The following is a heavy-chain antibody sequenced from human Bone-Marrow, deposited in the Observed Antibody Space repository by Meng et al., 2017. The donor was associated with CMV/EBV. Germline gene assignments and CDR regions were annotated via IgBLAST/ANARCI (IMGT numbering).Heavy chain of an antibody. CDR3: VKARFLTGNYWMDV. CDR2: ISWNSGSI. CDR1: GFTFDDYA. D-gene: IGHD3-9*01. V-gene: IGHV3-9*01. Sequence: SLKISCAASGFTFDDYAMHWVRQALGKGRERVSGISWNSGSIGYADSVKGRFTISRDNAKDALYLQMNSLRAEDTALYYCVKARFLTGNYWMDVWGQGTTVTVSS. J-gene: IGHJ6*02.